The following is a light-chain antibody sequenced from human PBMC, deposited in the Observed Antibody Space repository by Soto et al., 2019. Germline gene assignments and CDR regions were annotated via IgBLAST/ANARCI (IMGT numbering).Light chain of an antibody. Sequence: DIVMTQSPATLSVSQGEGATLSCRASQGIGSTLAWYQHKPGQTPRLLIYDASTRATGVPARFSGSGSGTKFTLTIASLQPDDFATYYCQQYETFSGTFGPGTKVDI. V-gene: IGKV3-15*01. CDR1: QGIGST. CDR3: QQYETFSGT. CDR2: DAS. J-gene: IGKJ1*01.